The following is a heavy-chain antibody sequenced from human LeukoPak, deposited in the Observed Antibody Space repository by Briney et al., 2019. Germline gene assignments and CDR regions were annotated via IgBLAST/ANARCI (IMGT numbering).Heavy chain of an antibody. CDR1: GFTFSSYA. D-gene: IGHD1-26*01. J-gene: IGHJ3*02. Sequence: GGSLRLSCAASGFTFSSYAMHWVRQAPGKGLGWVAVISYDGSNKYYADSVKGRFTISRDNSKNTLYLQMNSLRAEDTAVYYCARVTTTYSGIYSGAFDIWGQGTMVTVSS. CDR3: ARVTTTYSGIYSGAFDI. CDR2: ISYDGSNK. V-gene: IGHV3-30*04.